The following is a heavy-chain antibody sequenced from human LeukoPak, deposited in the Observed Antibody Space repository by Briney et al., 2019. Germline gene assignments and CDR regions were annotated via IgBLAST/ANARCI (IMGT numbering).Heavy chain of an antibody. CDR1: GGSINNRTYY. CDR3: ARPVDYYYDSSGYYYGYYFDY. CDR2: IHYSGST. Sequence: SETLSLTCTVSGGSINNRTYYWGWIRQPPGKGLEWIGNIHYSGSTYYNPSLKSRVTISVDTSKNQFSLKLSSVTAADTAVYYCARPVDYYYDSSGYYYGYYFDYWGQGTLVTVSS. D-gene: IGHD3-22*01. J-gene: IGHJ4*02. V-gene: IGHV4-39*01.